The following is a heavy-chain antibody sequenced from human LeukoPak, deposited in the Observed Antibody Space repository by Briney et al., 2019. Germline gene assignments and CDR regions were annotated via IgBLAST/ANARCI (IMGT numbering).Heavy chain of an antibody. CDR2: VNKDGSEK. CDR1: GFTFSSYD. Sequence: PGRSLRLSCAASGFTFSSYDMHWVRQATGKGPEWVANVNKDGSEKYYVDSVKGRFTISRDTAKNSLYLQMNNLRAEDTALYYCARNNDMDVWGQGTTVTVSS. J-gene: IGHJ6*02. CDR3: ARNNDMDV. D-gene: IGHD1/OR15-1a*01. V-gene: IGHV3-7*03.